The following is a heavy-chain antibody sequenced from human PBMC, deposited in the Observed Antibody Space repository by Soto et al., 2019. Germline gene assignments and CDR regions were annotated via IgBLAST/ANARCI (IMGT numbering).Heavy chain of an antibody. CDR3: ASLVIAAPNAAKDDP. J-gene: IGHJ5*02. CDR1: GVSISSSSYY. CDR2: IYYSGST. V-gene: IGHV4-39*01. Sequence: PSETLSLTCTVSGVSISSSSYYWGWIRQPPGKGLEWIGSIYYSGSTYYNPSLKSRVTISVDTSKNQFSLKLSSVTAADTAVYYCASLVIAAPNAAKDDPWGQGTLVTVSS. D-gene: IGHD6-13*01.